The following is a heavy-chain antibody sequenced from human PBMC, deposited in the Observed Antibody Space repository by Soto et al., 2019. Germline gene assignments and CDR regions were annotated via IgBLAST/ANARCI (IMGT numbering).Heavy chain of an antibody. CDR1: GYSFTRYW. V-gene: IGHV5-10-1*01. D-gene: IGHD4-4*01. CDR2: IDPSDSYT. CDR3: ARLDSYSNYADP. Sequence: GESMTVSCKGSGYSFTRYWIIWVRQMPGKGLEWMGRIDPSDSYTNYSPSFQGHVTISADKSISTAYLQWSSLKASDTAMYYRARLDSYSNYADPWGQGTLVTVPS. J-gene: IGHJ5*02.